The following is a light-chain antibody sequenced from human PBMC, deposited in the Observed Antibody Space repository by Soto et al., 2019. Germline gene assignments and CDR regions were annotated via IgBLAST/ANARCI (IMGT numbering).Light chain of an antibody. CDR2: DAS. CDR3: QQLNSYPPT. CDR1: QRISSSY. J-gene: IGKJ1*01. Sequence: EIVLTQSPGTLSLSPGERATLSCRAGQRISSSYLAWYQQRPGQAPRLLIFDASSRATGFPDRFSGSGSGTDFTLTISSLQSEDFATYYCQQLNSYPPTFGQGTKVDI. V-gene: IGKV3-20*01.